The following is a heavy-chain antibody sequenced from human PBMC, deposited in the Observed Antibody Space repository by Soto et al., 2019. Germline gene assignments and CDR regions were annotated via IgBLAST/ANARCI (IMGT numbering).Heavy chain of an antibody. J-gene: IGHJ4*02. Sequence: SETLSLTCAVYGGSFSGYYWSWIRQPPGKGLEWIGEINHSGSTNYNPSLKSRVTISVDTSKNQFSLKLSSVTAADTAVYYCARGGDIVVVVADETQIDYWGQGTLVTVSS. CDR3: ARGGDIVVVVADETQIDY. V-gene: IGHV4-34*01. CDR2: INHSGST. D-gene: IGHD2-15*01. CDR1: GGSFSGYY.